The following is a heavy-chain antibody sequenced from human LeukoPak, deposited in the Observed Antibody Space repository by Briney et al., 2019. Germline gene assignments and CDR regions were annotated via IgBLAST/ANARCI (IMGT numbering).Heavy chain of an antibody. CDR2: INHSGST. CDR1: GGSFCGYY. Sequence: SETLSLTCAVYGGSFCGYYWIWIRQPRGKGVEGIGEINHSGSTNYNPSLKSRVTISVDTSKNQFSLKLSSVTAADTAVYYCARGRSITGTGGDFDYWGQGTLVTVSS. J-gene: IGHJ4*02. D-gene: IGHD1-20*01. CDR3: ARGRSITGTGGDFDY. V-gene: IGHV4-34*01.